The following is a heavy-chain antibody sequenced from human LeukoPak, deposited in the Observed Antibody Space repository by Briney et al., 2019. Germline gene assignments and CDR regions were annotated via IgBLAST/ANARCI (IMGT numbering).Heavy chain of an antibody. CDR2: ISYDGSNK. CDR3: AKDSPFDY. V-gene: IGHV3-30*18. CDR1: GFTFSSYG. Sequence: GGSLRLSCAASGFTFSSYGMHWVRQAPGKGLEWVAVISYDGSNKYYADSVKGRFTISRDNSKNTLYLQTNSLRAEDTAVYYCAKDSPFDYWGQGTLVTVSS. J-gene: IGHJ4*02.